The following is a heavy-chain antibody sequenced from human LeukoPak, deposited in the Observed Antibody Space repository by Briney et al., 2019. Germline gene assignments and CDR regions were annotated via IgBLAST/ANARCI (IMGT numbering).Heavy chain of an antibody. CDR3: VRVKGSYFDY. CDR1: GFPLSSYS. V-gene: IGHV3-48*01. J-gene: IGHJ4*02. Sequence: RGSLRLSCAASGFPLSSYSINWVRQAPGKGLEWVSYISSSGSAIYYVDSVKGRFTVSRDNAKNSLFLQMNSPRAEDTAVYYCVRVKGSYFDYWGQGALVTVSS. CDR2: ISSSGSAI. D-gene: IGHD2-15*01.